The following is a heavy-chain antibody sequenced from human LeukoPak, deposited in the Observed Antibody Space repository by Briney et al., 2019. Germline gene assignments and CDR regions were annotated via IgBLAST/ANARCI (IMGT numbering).Heavy chain of an antibody. CDR3: ARDGSSSPRV. CDR1: GFTFSRYW. CDR2: IKQDGSEK. Sequence: GGSLRLSCAASGFTFSRYWMRWVGQAPGKGREGVANIKQDGSEKYYVDSVKRRFTISRHNAKNSLYLQMNSLRAEDTAVYYCARDGSSSPRVGGQGTLVTVSS. V-gene: IGHV3-7*01. J-gene: IGHJ4*02. D-gene: IGHD6-13*01.